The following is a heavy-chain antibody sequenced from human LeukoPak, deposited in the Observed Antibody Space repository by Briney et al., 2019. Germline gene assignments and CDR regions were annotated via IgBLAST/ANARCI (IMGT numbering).Heavy chain of an antibody. V-gene: IGHV1-2*02. CDR2: INPNSGGT. CDR3: ARDFTLVRGINLTGAFDN. J-gene: IGHJ3*02. Sequence: GASVKVSCKASGYTFTGYYMHWVRQAPGQGLEWMGWINPNSGGTNYAQKFQGRVTMTRDTSISTAYMELSRLRSDDTAVYYCARDFTLVRGINLTGAFDNWGQGTMVTVSS. D-gene: IGHD3-10*01. CDR1: GYTFTGYY.